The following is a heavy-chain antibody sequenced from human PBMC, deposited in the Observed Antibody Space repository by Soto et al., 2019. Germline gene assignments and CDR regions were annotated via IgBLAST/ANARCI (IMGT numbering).Heavy chain of an antibody. CDR2: IDWDDDK. CDR3: ARMRVWSGSYNYFDY. J-gene: IGHJ4*02. CDR1: GFSLSTSGMC. V-gene: IGHV2-70*01. Sequence: SGPTLVNPTHTLTLTCTFCGFSLSTSGMCVSWIRQPPGKALDWLALIDWDDDKYYSTSLKTRLTISKDNYKNQVVLTMTNMDHMYKATYSCARMRVWSGSYNYFDYPGQGSQV. D-gene: IGHD3-3*01.